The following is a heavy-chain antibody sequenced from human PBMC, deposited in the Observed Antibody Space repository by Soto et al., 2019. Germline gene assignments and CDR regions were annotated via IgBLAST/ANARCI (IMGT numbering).Heavy chain of an antibody. CDR2: IIPIFGTA. Sequence: QVQLVQSGAEVKKPGSSVKVSCKASGGTFSSYAISWVRQAPGQGLEWMGGIIPIFGTANYAQKFQGRVTITADESTSXVYMELSSLRSEDTAVYYCARDGYVGRYYYYYGMDVWGQGTTVTVSS. CDR3: ARDGYVGRYYYYYGMDV. D-gene: IGHD1-1*01. V-gene: IGHV1-69*12. J-gene: IGHJ6*02. CDR1: GGTFSSYA.